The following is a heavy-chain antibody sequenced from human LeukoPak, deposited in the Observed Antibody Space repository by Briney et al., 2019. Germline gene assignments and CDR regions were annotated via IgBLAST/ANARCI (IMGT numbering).Heavy chain of an antibody. CDR1: GFTFSSDA. Sequence: GGSLRLSCAASGFTFSSDAMSWVRQAPGKALGWGSAVSDSGRSKYYADSVKGRFTISRDNSKNTLYLQMNSLRAEDTAIYYCAKRWMTTIKEGFDYWGQGTLVSVSS. CDR2: VSDSGRSK. V-gene: IGHV3-23*01. J-gene: IGHJ4*02. D-gene: IGHD5-24*01. CDR3: AKRWMTTIKEGFDY.